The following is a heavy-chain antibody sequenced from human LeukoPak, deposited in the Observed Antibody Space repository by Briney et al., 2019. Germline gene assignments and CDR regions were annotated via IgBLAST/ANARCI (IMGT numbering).Heavy chain of an antibody. CDR3: AKGLPIWFGELLGMDV. Sequence: QPGGSLRLSCAASGFTFSSYGMHWVRQAPGKGLEWVAVISYDGSNKYYADSVKGRFTISRDNSKNTLYLQMNSLRAEDTAVYYCAKGLPIWFGELLGMDVWGKGTTVTVSS. D-gene: IGHD3-10*01. CDR1: GFTFSSYG. V-gene: IGHV3-30*18. CDR2: ISYDGSNK. J-gene: IGHJ6*04.